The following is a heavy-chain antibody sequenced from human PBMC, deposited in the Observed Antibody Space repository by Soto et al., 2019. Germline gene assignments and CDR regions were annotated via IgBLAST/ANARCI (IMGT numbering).Heavy chain of an antibody. V-gene: IGHV4-31*03. CDR1: GGSISSGGYY. CDR2: IYYSGST. J-gene: IGHJ4*02. Sequence: QVQLQESGPGLVKPSQTLSLTCTVSGGSISSGGYYWSWIRQHPGKGLEWIGYIYYSGSTYYNPSLKGRVTITVHTSKNQFSLKLSSVTAADTAVYYCAREGGPYCSGGSCYPHWGQGTLVTVSS. CDR3: AREGGPYCSGGSCYPH. D-gene: IGHD2-15*01.